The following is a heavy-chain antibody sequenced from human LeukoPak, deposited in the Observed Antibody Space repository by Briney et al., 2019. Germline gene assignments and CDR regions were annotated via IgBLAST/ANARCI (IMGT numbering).Heavy chain of an antibody. CDR2: MNPNSGNT. D-gene: IGHD3-3*01. Sequence: ASVKVSCKASGYTFTSYDINWVRQATGQGLEWMGWMNPNSGNTGYAQKFQGRVTITRNTSISTAYMELSSLRSEDTAVYYCARGGYLTYYDFWSGYYTMDVWGKGTTVTVSS. V-gene: IGHV1-8*03. CDR3: ARGGYLTYYDFWSGYYTMDV. CDR1: GYTFTSYD. J-gene: IGHJ6*04.